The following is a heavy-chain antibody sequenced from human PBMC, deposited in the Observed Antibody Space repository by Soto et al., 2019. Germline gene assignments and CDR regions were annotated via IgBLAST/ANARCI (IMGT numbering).Heavy chain of an antibody. Sequence: ASVKVSCKASGYTFTSYGISWVRQAPGQGLEWMGWISAYNGNTNYAQKLQGRVTMATDTSTSTAYMELRSLRSDDTAVYYCARSVIGIGGYEFDYWGQGTLVTVSS. D-gene: IGHD5-12*01. CDR2: ISAYNGNT. V-gene: IGHV1-18*01. CDR3: ARSVIGIGGYEFDY. CDR1: GYTFTSYG. J-gene: IGHJ4*02.